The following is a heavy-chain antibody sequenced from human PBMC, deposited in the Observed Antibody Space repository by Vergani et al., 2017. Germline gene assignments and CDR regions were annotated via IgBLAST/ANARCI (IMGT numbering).Heavy chain of an antibody. V-gene: IGHV4-39*01. CDR1: GASIRSSNYY. CDR3: ARGVEYSSSSVLRYSYMDG. Sequence: QLQLQESGPGLVKPSATLSLTCSVSGASIRSSNYYWGWIRQPPGKGLEWIASIYYSGSTYYNPSLKSRVTISVDTSKNQFSLKLSSVTAADTAVYFCARGVEYSSSSVLRYSYMDGWGKGTTVTVSS. J-gene: IGHJ6*03. D-gene: IGHD6-6*01. CDR2: IYYSGST.